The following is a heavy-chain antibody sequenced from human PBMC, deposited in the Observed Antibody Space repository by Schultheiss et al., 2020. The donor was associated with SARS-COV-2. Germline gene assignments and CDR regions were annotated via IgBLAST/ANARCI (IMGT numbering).Heavy chain of an antibody. J-gene: IGHJ4*02. D-gene: IGHD1-26*01. Sequence: SGPTLVKPTQTLTLTCTFSGFSLNTRGVGVGWIRQPPGKALEWLALIYWNDDKRYSTSLKTRLTITKDTSKNQVVLTMTNMDPVDTATYYCARTDSGSSLNWGQGTLVTVSS. CDR2: IYWNDDK. CDR1: GFSLNTRGVG. V-gene: IGHV2-5*01. CDR3: ARTDSGSSLN.